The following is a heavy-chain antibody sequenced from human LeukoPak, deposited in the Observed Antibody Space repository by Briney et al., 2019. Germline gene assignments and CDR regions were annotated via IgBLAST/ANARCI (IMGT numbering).Heavy chain of an antibody. CDR2: ISYDGSNK. Sequence: GGSLRLSCAASGFTFSSYGMHWVRQAPGKGLEWVAVISYDGSNKYYADSVKGRFTISRDNSKNTLYLQMNSLRAEDTAVYYCARDPYGGNSELYYYYYGMDVWGQGTTVTVAS. J-gene: IGHJ6*02. D-gene: IGHD4-23*01. CDR3: ARDPYGGNSELYYYYYGMDV. CDR1: GFTFSSYG. V-gene: IGHV3-30*19.